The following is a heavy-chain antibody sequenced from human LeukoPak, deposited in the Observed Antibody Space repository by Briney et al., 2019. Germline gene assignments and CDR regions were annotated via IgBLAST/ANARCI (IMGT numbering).Heavy chain of an antibody. V-gene: IGHV4-59*11. CDR3: ARVPAAIGWFDP. Sequence: PSETLSLTCAVSGGSISSHYWSWIRQPPGKGLEWIGYIYYSGSTNYNPSLKSRVTISVDTSKNQFPLKLSSVTAADTAVYYCARVPAAIGWFDPWGQGTLVTVSS. CDR2: IYYSGST. J-gene: IGHJ5*02. CDR1: GGSISSHY. D-gene: IGHD2-2*02.